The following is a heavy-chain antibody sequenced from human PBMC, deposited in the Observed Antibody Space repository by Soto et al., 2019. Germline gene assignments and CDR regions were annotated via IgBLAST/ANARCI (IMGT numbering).Heavy chain of an antibody. D-gene: IGHD2-8*01. V-gene: IGHV4-38-2*02. J-gene: IGHJ5*02. CDR3: ARDTNSLDL. CDR2: IYHTGDT. CDR1: SYSISSGFF. Sequence: SETLSLTCVVSSYSISSGFFWAWFRQPPGKGLEWVGSIYHTGDTHYNPSLRSQVSLSLDTSKTHFSLRLTYLTAADTAVYFCARDTNSLDLWGQGILVTGS.